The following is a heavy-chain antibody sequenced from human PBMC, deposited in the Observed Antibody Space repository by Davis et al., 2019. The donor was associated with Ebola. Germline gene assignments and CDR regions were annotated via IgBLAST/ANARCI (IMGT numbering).Heavy chain of an antibody. J-gene: IGHJ4*02. Sequence: SETLSLTCNVSGASISSSCYYWGWIRQPPGKGLEWIGYIYYSGSTNYNPSLKSRVTISVDTSKNQFSLKLSSVTAADTAVYYCARGRFLEWLPDYWGQGTLVTVSS. CDR3: ARGRFLEWLPDY. V-gene: IGHV4-61*05. CDR2: IYYSGST. D-gene: IGHD3-3*01. CDR1: GASISSSCYY.